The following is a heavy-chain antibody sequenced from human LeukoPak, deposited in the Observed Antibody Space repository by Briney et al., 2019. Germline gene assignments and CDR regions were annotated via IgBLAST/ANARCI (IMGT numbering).Heavy chain of an antibody. CDR3: ANRGLWFGELFD. V-gene: IGHV3-23*01. CDR1: GFTFSSYG. Sequence: HSGGSLRLSCAASGFTFSSYGMSWVRQAPGKGLEWVSAISGSGGSTYYADSVKGRFTISRDNSKNTLYLQMNSLRAEDTAVYYCANRGLWFGELFDWGQGTMVTVSS. CDR2: ISGSGGST. J-gene: IGHJ4*02. D-gene: IGHD3-10*01.